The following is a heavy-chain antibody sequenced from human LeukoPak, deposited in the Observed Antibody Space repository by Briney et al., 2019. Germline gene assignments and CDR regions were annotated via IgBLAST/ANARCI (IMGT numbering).Heavy chain of an antibody. D-gene: IGHD2-8*01. V-gene: IGHV3-23*01. CDR3: AKELMGFDY. Sequence: GGSLRLSCAASGFTFTSYAMSWVRQAPGKGLEWVSSVSGTGITTYCADSVKARFTVSRDNSKDTVYLQMNSLRGEDTAVYYCAKELMGFDYWGQGSLVTVSS. CDR2: VSGTGITT. J-gene: IGHJ4*02. CDR1: GFTFTSYA.